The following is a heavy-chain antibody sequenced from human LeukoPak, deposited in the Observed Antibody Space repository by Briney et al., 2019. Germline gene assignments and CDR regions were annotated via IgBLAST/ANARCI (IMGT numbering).Heavy chain of an antibody. CDR2: ISGSGTVT. Sequence: GGSLRLSCAASGFTFSNHAMNWVRQAPGKGLEWVSIISGSGTVTYYADSVKGRFTISRENSKNELYLQMNSLRAEDTAVYYCAKTSVGGGRIIGSGYFDNWGQGTLVTVSS. V-gene: IGHV3-23*01. J-gene: IGHJ4*02. D-gene: IGHD2/OR15-2a*01. CDR1: GFTFSNHA. CDR3: AKTSVGGGRIIGSGYFDN.